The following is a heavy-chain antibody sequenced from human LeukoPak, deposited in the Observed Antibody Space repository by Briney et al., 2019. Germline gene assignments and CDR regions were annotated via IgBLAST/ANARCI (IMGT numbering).Heavy chain of an antibody. Sequence: GESLKISCKGSGYSFTSYWIGWVRQMPGKGLEWMGIIYPGDSDTRYSPSFQGQATISADKSISTAYLQWSSLKASDTAMYYCARLLGPRFLEWPLDYWGQGTLVTVSS. CDR1: GYSFTSYW. CDR2: IYPGDSDT. D-gene: IGHD3-3*01. J-gene: IGHJ4*02. CDR3: ARLLGPRFLEWPLDY. V-gene: IGHV5-51*01.